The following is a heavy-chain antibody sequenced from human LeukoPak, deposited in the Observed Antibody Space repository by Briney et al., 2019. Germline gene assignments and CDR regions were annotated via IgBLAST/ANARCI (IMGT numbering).Heavy chain of an antibody. D-gene: IGHD6-13*01. Sequence: GPSVKVSCKASGGTFSSYTISWVRQAPGQGLEWMGWMNPNSGNTGYAQKFQGRVTITRNTSISTAYMELSSLRSEDTAVYYCARGQFIAAAGTSPLGYWGQGTLVTVSS. CDR1: GGTFSSYT. J-gene: IGHJ4*02. CDR2: MNPNSGNT. CDR3: ARGQFIAAAGTSPLGY. V-gene: IGHV1-8*03.